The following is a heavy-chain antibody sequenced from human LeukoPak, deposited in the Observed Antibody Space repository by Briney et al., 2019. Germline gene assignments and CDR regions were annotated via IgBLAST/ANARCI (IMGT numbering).Heavy chain of an antibody. D-gene: IGHD2-15*01. CDR1: GFTFSSYS. Sequence: GGSLRLSCAASGFTFSSYSMNWVRQAPGKGLEWVSYISSSSSTIYYADSVKGRFTISRDNAKNPLYLQMNSLRAEDTAVYYCAREYCSGGSCYPGDAFDIWGQGTMVTVSS. J-gene: IGHJ3*02. CDR2: ISSSSSTI. V-gene: IGHV3-48*01. CDR3: AREYCSGGSCYPGDAFDI.